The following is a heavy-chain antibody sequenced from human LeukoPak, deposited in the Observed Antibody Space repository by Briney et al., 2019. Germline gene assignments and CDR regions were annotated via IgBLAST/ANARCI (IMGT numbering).Heavy chain of an antibody. CDR1: GASISSGGYS. CDR2: IYHSGST. CDR3: AIYYGDYRIWFDR. V-gene: IGHV4-30-2*01. D-gene: IGHD4-17*01. J-gene: IGHJ5*02. Sequence: SQTLSPTCAVSGASISSGGYSSGWIRQPPGKGLEWIGYIYHSGSTYYNPSLKSRVTISVDRSKNQFSLKLSSVTAADTAVYYCAIYYGDYRIWFDRLGQGTLVTVSS.